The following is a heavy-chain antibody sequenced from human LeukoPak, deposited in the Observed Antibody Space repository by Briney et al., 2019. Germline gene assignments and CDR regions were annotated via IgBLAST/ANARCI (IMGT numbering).Heavy chain of an antibody. D-gene: IGHD4-11*01. J-gene: IGHJ4*02. CDR2: IYYSGST. CDR1: GGSISSSSYY. V-gene: IGHV4-39*07. CDR3: ARGGYSNYYDY. Sequence: SETPSLTCTVSGGSISSSSYYWGWIRQPPGKGLEWIGSIYYSGSTYYNPSLKSRVTISVDTSKNQFSLKLSSVTAADTAVYYCARGGYSNYYDYWGQGTLVTVSS.